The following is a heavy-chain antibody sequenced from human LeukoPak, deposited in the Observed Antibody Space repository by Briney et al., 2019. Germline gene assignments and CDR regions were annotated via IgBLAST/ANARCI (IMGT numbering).Heavy chain of an antibody. D-gene: IGHD2-15*01. CDR3: ARLVVVVDATQGGGNWFDP. V-gene: IGHV5-51*01. CDR2: IYPGDSDT. Sequence: AGESLKISCKGSGYSFTSYWIGWVRQMPGKGLEWMGIIYPGDSDTRYSPSFQGQVTISADKSISTAYLQWSSLKASDTAMYYCARLVVVVDATQGGGNWFDPWGQGTLVTVSS. J-gene: IGHJ5*02. CDR1: GYSFTSYW.